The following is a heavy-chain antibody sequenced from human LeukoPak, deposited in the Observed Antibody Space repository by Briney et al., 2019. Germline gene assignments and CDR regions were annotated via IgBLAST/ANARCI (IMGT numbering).Heavy chain of an antibody. CDR1: GGSFSGYY. J-gene: IGHJ4*02. CDR3: ASVIRSGKYDSSGRDY. D-gene: IGHD3-22*01. Sequence: PSETLSLTCAVYGGSFSGYYWSWIRQPPGKGLEWIGEINHSGSTNYNPSLKSRVTISVDTSKNQFSLKLSSVTAADTAVYYCASVIRSGKYDSSGRDYWGQGTLVTVSS. V-gene: IGHV4-34*01. CDR2: INHSGST.